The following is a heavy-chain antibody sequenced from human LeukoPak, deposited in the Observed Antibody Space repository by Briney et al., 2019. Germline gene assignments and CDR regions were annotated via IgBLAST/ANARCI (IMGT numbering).Heavy chain of an antibody. CDR1: GYTFTSYG. CDR2: ISAYNGNT. J-gene: IGHJ3*02. CDR3: ARDLDSFIAAAGLDAFDI. D-gene: IGHD6-13*01. V-gene: IGHV1-18*01. Sequence: ASVKVSCKASGYTFTSYGISWVRQAPGQGLEWMGWISAYNGNTNYAQKLQGRVTMTTDTSTSTAYMELRSLRSDDTAVYYCARDLDSFIAAAGLDAFDIWGQGTMVTVSS.